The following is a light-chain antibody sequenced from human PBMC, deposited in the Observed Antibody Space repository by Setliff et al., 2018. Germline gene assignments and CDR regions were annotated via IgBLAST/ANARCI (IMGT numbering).Light chain of an antibody. V-gene: IGLV2-14*03. CDR2: GVS. Sequence: QSALTQPVSVSGSPGQSITISCTGTSSDIGGYNYVSWYQQHPGKAPKLMMYGVSNRPSGVSNRFSGPKSGDTASLTISGLQAEDEAEYYCSSFTGSNTLLFGGGTKVTVL. CDR1: SSDIGGYNY. J-gene: IGLJ3*02. CDR3: SSFTGSNTLL.